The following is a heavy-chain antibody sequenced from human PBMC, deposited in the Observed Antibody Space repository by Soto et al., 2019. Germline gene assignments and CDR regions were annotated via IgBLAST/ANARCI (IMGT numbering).Heavy chain of an antibody. CDR2: ISYDGSNK. D-gene: IGHD3-22*01. CDR3: ARGTSPMYYYDSSGYYYGMDV. J-gene: IGHJ6*02. Sequence: GGSLRLSCAASGFTFSSYAMHWVRQAPGKGLEWVAVISYDGSNKYYADSVKGRFTISRDNSKNTLYLQMNSLRAEDTAVYYCARGTSPMYYYDSSGYYYGMDVWGQGTTVTVSS. V-gene: IGHV3-30-3*01. CDR1: GFTFSSYA.